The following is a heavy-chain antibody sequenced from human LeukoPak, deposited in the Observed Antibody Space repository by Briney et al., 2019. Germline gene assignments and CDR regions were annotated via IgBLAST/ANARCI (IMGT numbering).Heavy chain of an antibody. CDR3: AKDGATWKQACFEF. CDR1: GFTFSSYD. Sequence: PGRSLRLSCAASGFTFSSYDMHWVRQAPGKGLEWAAVILYDGSTKYYADSVEGRFTIARDNSKNALYLQMNSLRGEDTAVYYCAKDGATWKQACFEFWGQGTLVTVSS. J-gene: IGHJ4*02. CDR2: ILYDGSTK. D-gene: IGHD5-18*01. V-gene: IGHV3-30*18.